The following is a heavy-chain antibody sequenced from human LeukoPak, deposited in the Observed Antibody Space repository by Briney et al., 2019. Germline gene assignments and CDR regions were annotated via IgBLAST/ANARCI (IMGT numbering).Heavy chain of an antibody. V-gene: IGHV7-4-1*02. CDR1: GYTFTSYA. J-gene: IGHJ6*03. Sequence: GASVKVSCKASGYTFTSYAMNWVRQAPGQGLEWMGWINTNTGNPTYAQGFTGRFVFSLDTSVSTAYLQISSLKAEDTAVYYCARVVSGSYNYYYYYMDVWGKGTTVTVSS. CDR3: ARVVSGSYNYYYYYMDV. CDR2: INTNTGNP. D-gene: IGHD1-26*01.